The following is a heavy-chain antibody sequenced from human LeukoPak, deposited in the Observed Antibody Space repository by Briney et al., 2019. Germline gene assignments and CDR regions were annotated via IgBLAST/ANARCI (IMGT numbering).Heavy chain of an antibody. D-gene: IGHD6-19*01. J-gene: IGHJ6*03. CDR2: MHYSGST. CDR1: GGSISSSSYN. V-gene: IGHV4-39*01. Sequence: SETLSLTCTVSGGSISSSSYNWGWIRQPPGKGLEWIGNMHYSGSTYYNPSLESRVTISVDTSKNQFSLKLNSVTVADTAVYYCARRGSSGHYMDVWGKGTTVTVSS. CDR3: ARRGSSGHYMDV.